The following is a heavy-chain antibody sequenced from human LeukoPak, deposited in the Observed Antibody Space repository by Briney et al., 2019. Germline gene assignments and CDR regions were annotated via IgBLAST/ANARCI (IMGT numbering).Heavy chain of an antibody. D-gene: IGHD6-19*01. CDR1: GFTFSDSA. J-gene: IGHJ4*02. V-gene: IGHV3-73*01. CDR3: TGGSGWYSPDY. CDR2: IRGKTNSYAT. Sequence: GGSLKLSCAASGFTFSDSAMNWVRQASGKGLEWVGHIRGKTNSYATAYAESVRGRFTISRDDSKNTAHLQMNSLKAEDTAVYYCTGGSGWYSPDYWGQGTLVSVSS.